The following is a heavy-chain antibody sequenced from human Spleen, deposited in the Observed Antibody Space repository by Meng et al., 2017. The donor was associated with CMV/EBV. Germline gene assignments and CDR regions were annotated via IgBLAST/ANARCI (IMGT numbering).Heavy chain of an antibody. D-gene: IGHD3-10*01. CDR1: GGSFSGYY. CDR3: ARGPLRGSGSWFHYYDGMDV. CDR2: INHSGST. V-gene: IGHV4-34*01. Sequence: GSLRLSCAVYGGSFSGYYWSWIRQPPGKGLEWIGEINHSGSTNYNPSLKSRVTISVDTSKNQFSLKLSSVTAADTAVYYCARGPLRGSGSWFHYYDGMDVWGQGTTVTVSS. J-gene: IGHJ6*02.